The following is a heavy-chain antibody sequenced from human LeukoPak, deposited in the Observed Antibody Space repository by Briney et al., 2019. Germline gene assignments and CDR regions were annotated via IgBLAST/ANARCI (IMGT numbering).Heavy chain of an antibody. CDR3: ARETPDVSLFDY. CDR1: GGSFSGYY. Sequence: SETLSLTCAVYGGSFSGYYWSWIRQPPGKGLEWIGEINHSGSTNYNPSLKSRVTISIDTSKNQFSLKLSSVTAADTAVYYCARETPDVSLFDYWGPGTLVTVSS. J-gene: IGHJ4*02. V-gene: IGHV4-34*01. D-gene: IGHD5/OR15-5a*01. CDR2: INHSGST.